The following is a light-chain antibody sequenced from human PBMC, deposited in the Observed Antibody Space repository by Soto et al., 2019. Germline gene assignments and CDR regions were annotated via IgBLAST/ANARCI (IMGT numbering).Light chain of an antibody. V-gene: IGKV3D-15*01. Sequence: MMMTQSTATLSVSPGERVTRSCRTSPSVNSHVAWYQQTPGQAPTLLLYGASTRATGIPVRFSGSGFGTELTLTISSLQSEDFAVYYCQQYKNWPLFGQGNRLEI. CDR3: QQYKNWPL. CDR1: PSVNSH. J-gene: IGKJ5*01. CDR2: GAS.